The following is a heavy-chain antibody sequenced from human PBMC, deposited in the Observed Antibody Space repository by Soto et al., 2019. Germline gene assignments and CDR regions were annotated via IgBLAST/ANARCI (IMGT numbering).Heavy chain of an antibody. V-gene: IGHV3-74*01. CDR3: ARSYNGQYGWFDP. J-gene: IGHJ5*02. Sequence: GSLGPSGAASGLSVSSNWMHWVRQAPGKGLVWVSRIKSDGSSMDYADFVRGRFTISRDNAKNTVYLQMKGLSVEDTATYYCARSYNGQYGWFDPWGQGTLVTVYS. CDR2: IKSDGSSM. CDR1: GLSVSSNW. D-gene: IGHD1-26*01.